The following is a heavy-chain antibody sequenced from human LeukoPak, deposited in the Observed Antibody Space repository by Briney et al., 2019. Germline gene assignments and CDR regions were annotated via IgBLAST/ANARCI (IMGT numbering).Heavy chain of an antibody. Sequence: PSETLSLTCTVSGGSLNSSSYYWGWIRQPPGKGLEWIGSIFYSGNTYDNPSLKSRVTISVDTSKNQFSLKLNSVTAAATAVYYCARHRSKWLQSSFDSWGQGTLVTVSS. CDR3: ARHRSKWLQSSFDS. V-gene: IGHV4-39*01. D-gene: IGHD5-24*01. J-gene: IGHJ4*02. CDR2: IFYSGNT. CDR1: GGSLNSSSYY.